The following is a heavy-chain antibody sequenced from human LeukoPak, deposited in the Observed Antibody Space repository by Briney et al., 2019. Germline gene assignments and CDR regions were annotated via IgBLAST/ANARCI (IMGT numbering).Heavy chain of an antibody. Sequence: GGSLRLSCAASGFTFSSYSMNWVRQAPGKGLEWVSSISSSSSYIYYADSVKGRFTISRDNSKNTLYLQMNSLRAEDTAVYYCAKVSGMATTGDYFDYWGQGTLVTVSS. V-gene: IGHV3-21*04. J-gene: IGHJ4*02. CDR3: AKVSGMATTGDYFDY. CDR1: GFTFSSYS. CDR2: ISSSSSYI. D-gene: IGHD5-24*01.